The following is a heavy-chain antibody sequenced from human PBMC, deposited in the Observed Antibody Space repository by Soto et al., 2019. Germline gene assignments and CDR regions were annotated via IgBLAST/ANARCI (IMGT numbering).Heavy chain of an antibody. Sequence: GGSLRLSCAASGFTFSNAWMSWVRQAPGKGLEWVGRIKSKTDGGTTDYAAPVKGRFTISRDDSKNTLYLQMNSLKTEDTAVYYCTTAYDFWSSYYYYMDVWGKGTTVTVSS. V-gene: IGHV3-15*01. CDR3: TTAYDFWSSYYYYMDV. J-gene: IGHJ6*03. D-gene: IGHD3-3*01. CDR1: GFTFSNAW. CDR2: IKSKTDGGTT.